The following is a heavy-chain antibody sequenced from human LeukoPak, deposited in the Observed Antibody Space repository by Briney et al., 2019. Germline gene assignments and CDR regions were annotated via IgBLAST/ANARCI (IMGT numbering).Heavy chain of an antibody. D-gene: IGHD5-12*01. J-gene: IGHJ4*02. CDR3: ARTGGYSGYATH. CDR1: GGSISSYY. CDR2: ILYSGTT. Sequence: SETLSLTCTVSGGSISSYYWSWVRQPPGKGLEWIGYILYSGTTNSNPSLKSRVNISLDTSNNQISLKLTSVTAADTAVYICARTGGYSGYATHWGQGILGTVSS. V-gene: IGHV4-59*08.